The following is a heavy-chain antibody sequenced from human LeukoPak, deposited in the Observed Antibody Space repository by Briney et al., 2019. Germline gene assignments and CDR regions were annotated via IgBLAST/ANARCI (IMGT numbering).Heavy chain of an antibody. Sequence: GGSLRLPCAASGFTFSSYAMSWVRQAPGKGLEWVSAISGSGGSTYYADSVKGRFTISRDNSKNTLYLQMNSLRAEDTAVYYCAKIPVSYSSGWSNFDYWGQGTLVTVSA. V-gene: IGHV3-23*01. CDR2: ISGSGGST. CDR3: AKIPVSYSSGWSNFDY. CDR1: GFTFSSYA. D-gene: IGHD6-19*01. J-gene: IGHJ4*02.